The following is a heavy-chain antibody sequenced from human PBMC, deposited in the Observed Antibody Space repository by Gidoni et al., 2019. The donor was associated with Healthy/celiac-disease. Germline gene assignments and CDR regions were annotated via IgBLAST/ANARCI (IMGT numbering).Heavy chain of an antibody. Sequence: EVQLVQSGAEVKKPGESLKISCKGSGSSFTSYWIGWVRQMPGKGLEWMGIIYPGDSDTRYSPSFQGQVTISADKSISTAYLQWSSLKASDTAMYYCARTSSSWLFGGTWWFDPWGQGTLVTVSS. J-gene: IGHJ5*02. CDR3: ARTSSSWLFGGTWWFDP. D-gene: IGHD6-13*01. V-gene: IGHV5-51*03. CDR2: IYPGDSDT. CDR1: GSSFTSYW.